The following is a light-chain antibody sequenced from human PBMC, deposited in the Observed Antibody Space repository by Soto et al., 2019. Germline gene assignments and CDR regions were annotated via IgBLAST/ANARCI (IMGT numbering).Light chain of an antibody. V-gene: IGLV2-11*01. CDR1: SSDVGGYNY. J-gene: IGLJ3*02. Sequence: QSALTQPASVSGSPGQSVTISCTGTSSDVGGYNYVSWYQQHPGKAPKLMISDVSKRPSGVPDRFSGSKSGNTASLTISGLQAEDEADYYCCSYAGSYNWVFGGGTKLTVL. CDR3: CSYAGSYNWV. CDR2: DVS.